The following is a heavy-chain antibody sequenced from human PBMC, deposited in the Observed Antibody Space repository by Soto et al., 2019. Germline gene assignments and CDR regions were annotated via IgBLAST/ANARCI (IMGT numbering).Heavy chain of an antibody. J-gene: IGHJ4*02. CDR1: GFTVSTYG. Sequence: PGGSLRLSCAASGFTVSTYGMHWVRQAPGKGLEWLAVIWYDGNNRYYADSVKGRFTISRDNSESTLYLQMNSLRSEDTAVYYCARDLYYDSSGNPDYWGQGTLVTVSS. CDR2: IWYDGNNR. V-gene: IGHV3-33*01. CDR3: ARDLYYDSSGNPDY. D-gene: IGHD3-22*01.